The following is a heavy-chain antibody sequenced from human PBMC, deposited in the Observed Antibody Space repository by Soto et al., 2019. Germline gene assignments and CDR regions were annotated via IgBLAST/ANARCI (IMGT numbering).Heavy chain of an antibody. CDR3: ARESEDLTSNFDY. J-gene: IGHJ4*01. Sequence: GGSPRLFCAASGFTFTRYSMNWVRQAPGKGLEWVSSISSTTNYIYYGDSMKGRFTISRDNAKNSLYLEMNSLRAEDTAVYYCARESEDLTSNFDYWGHGPLVTVSP. CDR2: ISSTTNYI. CDR1: GFTFTRYS. V-gene: IGHV3-21*06.